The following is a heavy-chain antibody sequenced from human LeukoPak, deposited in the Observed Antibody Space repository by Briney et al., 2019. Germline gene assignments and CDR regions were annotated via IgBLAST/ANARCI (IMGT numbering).Heavy chain of an antibody. CDR3: ARDSIAAAYYGYYGMDV. D-gene: IGHD6-13*01. V-gene: IGHV4-59*01. CDR2: IYYSGST. Sequence: SETLSLTCTVSGGSISSYYWSWIRQPPGKGLEWIGYIYYSGSTNYNPSLKSRVTISVDTSKNQFSLKLSSVTAADTAVYYCARDSIAAAYYGYYGMDVWGQGTTVTVSS. J-gene: IGHJ6*02. CDR1: GGSISSYY.